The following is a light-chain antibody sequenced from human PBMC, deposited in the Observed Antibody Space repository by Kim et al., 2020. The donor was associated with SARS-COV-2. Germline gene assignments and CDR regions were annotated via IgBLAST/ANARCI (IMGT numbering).Light chain of an antibody. CDR1: SGHSSYA. V-gene: IGLV4-69*01. Sequence: QPVLTQSPSASASLGASVKLTCTLSSGHSSYAIAWHQQQPEKGPRYLMKLNSDGSHSKGGGIPDRFSGSSSGAERYLTISSLQSEDEADYYCQTWGTGNWVFGGGTQLTVL. CDR3: QTWGTGNWV. J-gene: IGLJ3*02. CDR2: LNSDGSH.